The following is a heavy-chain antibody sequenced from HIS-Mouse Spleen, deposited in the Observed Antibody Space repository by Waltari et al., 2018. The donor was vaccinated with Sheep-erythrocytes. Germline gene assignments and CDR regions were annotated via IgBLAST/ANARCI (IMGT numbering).Heavy chain of an antibody. CDR2: INPTSVGT. CDR1: GYTFTGYY. J-gene: IGHJ4*02. Sequence: QVQLVQSGAEVKKPGASVKVSCKASGYTFTGYYMHWVRQAPGQGLEWRDWINPTSVGTNYAPKFQGRVTMTRDTSISTAYMGLSRLRSDDTAVYYCARAGYCSGGSCYDFDYWGQGTLVTVSS. D-gene: IGHD2-15*01. CDR3: ARAGYCSGGSCYDFDY. V-gene: IGHV1-2*02.